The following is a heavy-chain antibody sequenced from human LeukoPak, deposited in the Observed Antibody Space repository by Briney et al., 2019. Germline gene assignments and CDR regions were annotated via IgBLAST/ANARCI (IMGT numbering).Heavy chain of an antibody. V-gene: IGHV1-18*01. CDR1: GYTFTSYG. Sequence: ASVKVSCKASGYTFTSYGISWVRQAPGQGLEWMGWISAYNGHTNYAQKVQGRVTMTTDTSTSTAYMELRSLRSDDTAAYYCARDKDMGAVAGTFDYWGQGTLVTVSS. CDR3: ARDKDMGAVAGTFDY. CDR2: ISAYNGHT. D-gene: IGHD6-19*01. J-gene: IGHJ4*02.